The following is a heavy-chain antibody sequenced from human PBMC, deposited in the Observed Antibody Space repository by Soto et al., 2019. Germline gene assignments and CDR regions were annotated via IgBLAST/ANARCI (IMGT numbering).Heavy chain of an antibody. CDR1: GFTFSGYA. CDR2: ISTSGDRP. J-gene: IGHJ4*01. V-gene: IGHV3-23*01. CDR3: DFKGTFQSHY. Sequence: GGSLRLSCAGSGFTFSGYAMTWVRQAPGKGLEWVSVISTSGDRPDYADSVKGRFTISRDNSKNMLYLQMNSLRVEDKAIYYSDFKGTFQSHYWGHGTPVTSPQ. D-gene: IGHD3-10*01.